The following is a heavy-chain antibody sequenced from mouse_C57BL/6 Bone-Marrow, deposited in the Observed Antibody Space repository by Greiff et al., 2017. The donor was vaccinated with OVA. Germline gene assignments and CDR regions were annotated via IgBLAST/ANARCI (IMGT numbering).Heavy chain of an antibody. CDR2: IDPSDSYT. CDR3: AREAWGRIYYAMDY. CDR1: GYTFTSYW. J-gene: IGHJ4*01. V-gene: IGHV1-59*01. Sequence: QVQLQQPGAELVRPGTSVKLSCKASGYTFTSYWMHWVKQRPGQGLEWIGVIDPSDSYTNYNQKFKGKATLTVDTSSSTAYMQLSSLTSEDSAVYYCAREAWGRIYYAMDYWGQGTSVTVSS. D-gene: IGHD4-1*01.